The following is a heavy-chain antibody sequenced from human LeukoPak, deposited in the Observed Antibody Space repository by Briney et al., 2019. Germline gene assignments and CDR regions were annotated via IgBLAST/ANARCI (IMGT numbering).Heavy chain of an antibody. CDR1: GGSFSGYY. V-gene: IGHV4-34*01. CDR2: INHSGST. CDR3: ARDAPIWCSSTSCYGSYCGMDV. D-gene: IGHD2-2*01. J-gene: IGHJ6*04. Sequence: SETLSLTCAVYGGSFSGYYWSWIRQPPGKGLEWIGEINHSGSTNYNPSLKSRVTISVDTSKNQFSLKLSSVTAADTAVYYCARDAPIWCSSTSCYGSYCGMDVWGKGTTVTVSS.